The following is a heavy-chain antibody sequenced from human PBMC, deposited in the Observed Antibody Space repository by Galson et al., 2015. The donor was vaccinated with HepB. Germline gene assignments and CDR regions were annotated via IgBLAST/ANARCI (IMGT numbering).Heavy chain of an antibody. CDR3: ARIRNSMGYCSSTSCHPYYYYYMDV. CDR1: GFSLSTSGMC. CDR2: IDWDDDK. Sequence: PALVKPTQTLTLTCTFSGFSLSTSGMCVSWIRQPPGKALEWLARIDWDDDKYYSTSLKTRLTISKDTSKNQVVLTMTNMDPVDTATYYCARIRNSMGYCSSTSCHPYYYYYMDVWGKGTTVTVSS. V-gene: IGHV2-70*11. J-gene: IGHJ6*03. D-gene: IGHD2-2*01.